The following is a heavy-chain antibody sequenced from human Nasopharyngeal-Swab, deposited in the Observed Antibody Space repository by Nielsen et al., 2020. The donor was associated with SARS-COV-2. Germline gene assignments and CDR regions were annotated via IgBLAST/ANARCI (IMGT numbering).Heavy chain of an antibody. Sequence: ASVKVSCKASGYTFTSYGISWVRQAPGQGLEWMGWISAYNGNTNYAQKLQGRVTMTTDTSTSTAYMELRSLRSDDTAVYYCARGGLSLGYSYDYYYYGMDVWGQGTTVTVSS. CDR1: GYTFTSYG. CDR2: ISAYNGNT. CDR3: ARGGLSLGYSYDYYYYGMDV. J-gene: IGHJ6*02. D-gene: IGHD5-18*01. V-gene: IGHV1-18*01.